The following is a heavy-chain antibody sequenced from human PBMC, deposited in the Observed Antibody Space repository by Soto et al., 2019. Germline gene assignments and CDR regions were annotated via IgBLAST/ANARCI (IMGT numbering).Heavy chain of an antibody. D-gene: IGHD4-17*01. CDR2: ISYDGNNK. CDR3: AKDHLETTVTTPSY. J-gene: IGHJ4*02. V-gene: IGHV3-30*18. Sequence: QVQLVESGGGVVQPGRSLRLSCAASGFTFSSYGMHWVRQAPCKGLEWVAVISYDGNNKYYADSVKGRFTISRDNFKHTLYLRMDSMRAEDTAMYYCAKDHLETTVTTPSYWGQGTMVTVSS. CDR1: GFTFSSYG.